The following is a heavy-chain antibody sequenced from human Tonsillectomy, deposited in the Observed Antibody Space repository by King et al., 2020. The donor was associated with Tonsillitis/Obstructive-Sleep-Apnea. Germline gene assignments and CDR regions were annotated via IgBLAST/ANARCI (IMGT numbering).Heavy chain of an antibody. CDR2: IYYSGST. Sequence: VQLQESGPGLVKPSETLSLTCTVSGGSLITYYWTWIRQSPGKGLEWIGYIYYSGSTNYNPSLKSRLTISVDTSENQFSLKLSSVTAADAAVYYCARSRTPFYYHSGMDVWGQGTTVTVSS. CDR3: ARSRTPFYYHSGMDV. J-gene: IGHJ6*02. CDR1: GGSLITYY. V-gene: IGHV4-59*01.